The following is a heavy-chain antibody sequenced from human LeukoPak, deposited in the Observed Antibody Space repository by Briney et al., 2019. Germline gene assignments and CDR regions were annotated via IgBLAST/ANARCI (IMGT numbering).Heavy chain of an antibody. J-gene: IGHJ3*02. CDR1: GGSISSSNW. V-gene: IGHV4-4*02. CDR2: IFHSGST. Sequence: SETLSLTCAVSGGSISSSNWWSWVRQPPGKGLEWIGEIFHSGSTNYNPSLKSRVTISVDTSKNQFSLKLSSVTAADTAVYYCARSLPTYYYDSSGYMVGAFDIWGQGTMVTVSS. CDR3: ARSLPTYYYDSSGYMVGAFDI. D-gene: IGHD3-22*01.